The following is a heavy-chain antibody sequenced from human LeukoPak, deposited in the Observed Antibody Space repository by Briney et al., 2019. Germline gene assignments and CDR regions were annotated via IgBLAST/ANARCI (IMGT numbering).Heavy chain of an antibody. D-gene: IGHD3-10*01. Sequence: GGSLRLSCAASGFTFSSYAMSWVRQAPGKGLEWVSAISGSGGSTYYADSVKGRFTISRDNSKNTLYLQMNSLRAEDTAVYYCANGGVLLWLGDQFGYWGQGTLVTVSS. CDR2: ISGSGGST. V-gene: IGHV3-23*01. J-gene: IGHJ4*02. CDR3: ANGGVLLWLGDQFGY. CDR1: GFTFSSYA.